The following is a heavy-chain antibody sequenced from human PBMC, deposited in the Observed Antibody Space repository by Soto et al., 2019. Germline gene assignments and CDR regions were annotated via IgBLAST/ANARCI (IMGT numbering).Heavy chain of an antibody. CDR3: AKDYSSTDHVFDI. V-gene: IGHV3-23*01. CDR1: GFIISSCD. J-gene: IGHJ3*02. Sequence: EVQLLESGGGLVQPGGSLRLSCAASGFIISSCDMSWVRQAPGKGLEWISTVSRGGTPYYAESGKGRFPISRDNSKNMLFLQMNSLRAEDTAVYFCAKDYSSTDHVFDIWGQGTMVTVSS. CDR2: VSRGGTP. D-gene: IGHD6-19*01.